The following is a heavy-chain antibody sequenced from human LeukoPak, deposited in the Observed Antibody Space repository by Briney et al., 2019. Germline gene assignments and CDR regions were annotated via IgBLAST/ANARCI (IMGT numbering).Heavy chain of an antibody. Sequence: GGSLRLSCAVSGITLSNYGMSWVRQAPGKGLEWVAGISDGGGRTNYADSVKGRFTISRDNPKNTLYLQMNSLRAEDTAVYFCAKRGVVIRVILVGLHKEAYYFDSWGQGALVTVSS. V-gene: IGHV3-23*01. CDR3: AKRGVVIRVILVGLHKEAYYFDS. CDR2: ISDGGGRT. D-gene: IGHD3-22*01. J-gene: IGHJ4*02. CDR1: GITLSNYG.